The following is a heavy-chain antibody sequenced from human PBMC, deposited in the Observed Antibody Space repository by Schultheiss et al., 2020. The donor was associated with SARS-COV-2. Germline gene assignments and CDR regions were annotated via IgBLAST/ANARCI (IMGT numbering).Heavy chain of an antibody. CDR3: AKDSRVVITTHFDY. V-gene: IGHV3-9*01. CDR2: ISWNSGSI. Sequence: GGSLRLSCAASGFTFDDYAMHWVRQAPGKGLEWVSGISWNSGSIGYADSVKGRFTISRDNAKNSLYLQMNSLRAEDTALYYCAKDSRVVITTHFDYWGQGTLVTVSS. J-gene: IGHJ4*02. CDR1: GFTFDDYA. D-gene: IGHD3-22*01.